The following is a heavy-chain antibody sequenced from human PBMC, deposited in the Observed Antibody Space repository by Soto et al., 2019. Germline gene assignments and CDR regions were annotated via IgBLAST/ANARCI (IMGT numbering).Heavy chain of an antibody. CDR1: GGSISSSSYY. Sequence: SETLSLTCTVSGGSISSSSYYWGWIRQPPGKGLEWIGSIYYSGSTYYNPSLKSRVTISVDTSKNQFSLKLSSVTAADTAVYYCASPKVGATEGFDYWGQGTLVTVSS. V-gene: IGHV4-39*01. CDR2: IYYSGST. CDR3: ASPKVGATEGFDY. J-gene: IGHJ4*02. D-gene: IGHD1-26*01.